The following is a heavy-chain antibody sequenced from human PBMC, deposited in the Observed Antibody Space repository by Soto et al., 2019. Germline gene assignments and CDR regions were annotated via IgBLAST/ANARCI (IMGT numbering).Heavy chain of an antibody. CDR1: GFKFSTYG. CDR2: ISYDGNNK. Sequence: QVQLVESGGGVVQPGRSLRLSCGASGFKFSTYGMHWVRQAPGKGLEWVAVISYDGNNKDYADSVKGRFTISRDNSKNTSYLQMNSLRGEDTAVYYCAKGLVGYVFGVQDYYFGMDVWGQGTTVAVSS. CDR3: AKGLVGYVFGVQDYYFGMDV. J-gene: IGHJ6*02. D-gene: IGHD1-26*01. V-gene: IGHV3-30*18.